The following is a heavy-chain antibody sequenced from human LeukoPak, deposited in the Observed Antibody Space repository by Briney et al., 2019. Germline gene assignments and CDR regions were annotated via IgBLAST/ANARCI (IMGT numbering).Heavy chain of an antibody. D-gene: IGHD2-15*01. CDR2: IRGKANSYAT. CDR1: GFTFSGSA. CDR3: TRPGYCSGGSCSSVDY. V-gene: IGHV3-73*01. Sequence: GGSLRLSCAASGFTFSGSAMHWVRQASGKGLEWVGRIRGKANSYATAYAASVKGRFTISRDDSKNTAYLQMNSLKTEDTAVYYCTRPGYCSGGSCSSVDYWGQGTLVTVSS. J-gene: IGHJ4*02.